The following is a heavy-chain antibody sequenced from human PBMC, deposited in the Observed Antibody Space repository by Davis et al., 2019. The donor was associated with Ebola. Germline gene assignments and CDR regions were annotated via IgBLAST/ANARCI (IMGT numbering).Heavy chain of an antibody. V-gene: IGHV3-74*01. CDR1: GFTFNSYW. Sequence: PGGSLRLSCAASGFTFNSYWIYWVRHAPGKGLVWVSRISPDGSSTSYADSVKGRFTISRDNAKSTLYVQMNSLRAEDTAVYYCAFASGFKFDYWGQGMLATVSS. CDR2: ISPDGSST. D-gene: IGHD6-25*01. CDR3: AFASGFKFDY. J-gene: IGHJ4*02.